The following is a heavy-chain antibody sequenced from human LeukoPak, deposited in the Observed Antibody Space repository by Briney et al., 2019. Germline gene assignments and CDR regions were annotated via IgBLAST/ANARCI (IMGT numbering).Heavy chain of an antibody. J-gene: IGHJ6*03. Sequence: SETLSLTCTVSGGSISSYYWSWIRQPPGKGLEWIGYIYYSGSTYYNPSLKSRVTISVDTSKNQFSLKLNSVTAADTAVYYCARELYGSGSYHYYYYMDVWGKGTTVTISS. CDR2: IYYSGST. V-gene: IGHV4-59*01. CDR3: ARELYGSGSYHYYYYMDV. D-gene: IGHD3-10*01. CDR1: GGSISSYY.